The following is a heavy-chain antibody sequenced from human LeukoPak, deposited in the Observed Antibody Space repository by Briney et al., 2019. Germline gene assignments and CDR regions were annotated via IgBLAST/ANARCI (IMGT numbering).Heavy chain of an antibody. J-gene: IGHJ5*02. V-gene: IGHV3-9*01. CDR2: ISWNSGSI. D-gene: IGHD3-10*01. CDR1: GFTFDDYA. CDR3: AKDETYYYGSGSRNWFDP. Sequence: PGRSLRLSCAASGFTFDDYAMHWVRQAPGKGLEWVSGISWNSGSIGYADSVKGRFTISRDNAKNSLYLQMYSLRAEDTALYYCAKDETYYYGSGSRNWFDPWGQGTLVTVSS.